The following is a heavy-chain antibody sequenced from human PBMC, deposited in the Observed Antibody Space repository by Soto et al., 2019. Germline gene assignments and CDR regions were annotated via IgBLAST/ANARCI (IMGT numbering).Heavy chain of an antibody. CDR3: ARDRLPSWMTTVTTGWGAFDI. D-gene: IGHD4-17*01. V-gene: IGHV4-31*03. J-gene: IGHJ3*02. CDR2: IYYSGST. Sequence: QVQLQESGPGLVKPSQTLSLTCTVSGGSISSGGYYWSWIRQHPGKGLEWIGYIYYSGSTYYNPSLKSRVTISVDTSKNQFSLKLSSVTAADTAVYYCARDRLPSWMTTVTTGWGAFDIWGQGTMVTVSS. CDR1: GGSISSGGYY.